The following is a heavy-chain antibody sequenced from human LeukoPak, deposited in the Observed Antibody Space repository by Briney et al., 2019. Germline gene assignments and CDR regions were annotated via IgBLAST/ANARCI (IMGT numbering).Heavy chain of an antibody. V-gene: IGHV3-7*01. CDR2: IKQDGTEK. D-gene: IGHD1-26*01. CDR1: GFIFSNYW. J-gene: IGHJ4*02. CDR3: AKDPSLGELLYCFDY. Sequence: GGSLRLSCAASGFIFSNYWMSWVRQAPGKGLEWVANIKQDGTEKYYADSVKGRFTISRDNSKNTLYLQMNSLRAEDTAVYYCAKDPSLGELLYCFDYWGQGTLVTVSS.